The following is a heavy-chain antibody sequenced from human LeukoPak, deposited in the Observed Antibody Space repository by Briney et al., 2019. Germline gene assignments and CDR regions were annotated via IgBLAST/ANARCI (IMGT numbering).Heavy chain of an antibody. CDR3: ARGDYYYDSSGPFDY. V-gene: IGHV3-30*04. Sequence: GGSLRLSCAASGFTFSSYAMHWVRQAPGKGLEWVAVISYDGSNKYYADSVKGRFTISRDNSKNTLYLQMNSLRAEDTAVYYCARGDYYYDSSGPFDYWGQGTLVTVSS. CDR2: ISYDGSNK. J-gene: IGHJ4*02. D-gene: IGHD3-22*01. CDR1: GFTFSSYA.